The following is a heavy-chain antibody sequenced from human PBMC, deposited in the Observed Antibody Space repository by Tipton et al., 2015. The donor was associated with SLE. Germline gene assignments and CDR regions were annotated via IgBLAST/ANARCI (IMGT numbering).Heavy chain of an antibody. V-gene: IGHV4-38-2*01. CDR2: IYHTGNT. Sequence: TLSLTCAVSGYSISSGYYWGWIRQLPGKGLEWIGTIYHTGNTYYNPSLKSRVTISVDTSKNQFSLKLSSVTAADTAVYYCARRGIVGAIDYWGQGTLVTVSS. CDR1: GYSISSGYY. CDR3: ARRGIVGAIDY. J-gene: IGHJ4*02. D-gene: IGHD1-26*01.